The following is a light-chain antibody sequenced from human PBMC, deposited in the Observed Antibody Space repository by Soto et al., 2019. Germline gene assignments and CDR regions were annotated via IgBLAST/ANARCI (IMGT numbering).Light chain of an antibody. CDR2: GAS. CDR1: QSVSSSY. CDR3: QQRSNWPPVT. V-gene: IGKV3D-20*02. Sequence: ELVLTQSPGTLSWSPCERATLSCRASQSVSSSYLAWYQQKPGQAPRLLIYGASSRATGIPDRFSGSGSGTDFTLTISSLEPEDFAVYYCQQRSNWPPVTFGGGTKVDIK. J-gene: IGKJ4*01.